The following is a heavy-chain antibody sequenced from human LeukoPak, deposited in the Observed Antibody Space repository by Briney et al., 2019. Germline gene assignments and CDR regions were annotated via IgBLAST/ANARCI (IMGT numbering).Heavy chain of an antibody. Sequence: SETLSLTCTVSGGSISSYYWSWIRQPPGKGLEWSGYIYYSGSTNYNPSLKSRVTISVDTSKNQFSLKLSSVTAADTAVYYCARHYSSSWYVRYFDYWGQGTLVTVSS. CDR1: GGSISSYY. CDR2: IYYSGST. V-gene: IGHV4-59*08. CDR3: ARHYSSSWYVRYFDY. J-gene: IGHJ4*02. D-gene: IGHD6-13*01.